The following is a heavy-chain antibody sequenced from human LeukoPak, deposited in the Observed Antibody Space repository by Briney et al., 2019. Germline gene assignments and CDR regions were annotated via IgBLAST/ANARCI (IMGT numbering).Heavy chain of an antibody. CDR1: GFTFSSYS. J-gene: IGHJ4*02. Sequence: PGGALRLSCAASGFTFSSYSMNWVRQAPGKGVEGVSSIISSSSYIYYADSVKGRFTISRDNAKNSLYLQMNSLRAEDTAVYYCARASGDSSSWYPRKEFDYWGQGTLVTGSS. CDR2: IISSSSYI. V-gene: IGHV3-21*01. CDR3: ARASGDSSSWYPRKEFDY. D-gene: IGHD6-13*01.